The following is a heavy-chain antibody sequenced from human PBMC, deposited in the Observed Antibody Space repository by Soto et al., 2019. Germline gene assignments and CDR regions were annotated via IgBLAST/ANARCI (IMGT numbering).Heavy chain of an antibody. CDR3: TTDLYYYDSSGYSSPAFDI. CDR2: IKSKTDGGTT. CDR1: GFTFSNAW. V-gene: IGHV3-15*07. J-gene: IGHJ3*02. Sequence: EVQLVESGGGLVKPGGSLRLSCAASGFTFSNAWMNWVRQAPGKGLEWVGRIKSKTDGGTTDYAAPVKGRFTISRDDSKNTLYLQMNRLKTQDTAVYYCTTDLYYYDSSGYSSPAFDIWGHGTMVTVSS. D-gene: IGHD3-22*01.